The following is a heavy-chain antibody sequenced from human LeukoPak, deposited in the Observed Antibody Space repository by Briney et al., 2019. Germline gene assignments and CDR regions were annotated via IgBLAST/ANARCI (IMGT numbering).Heavy chain of an antibody. V-gene: IGHV4-39*01. CDR1: GGSISSRSQC. D-gene: IGHD1-14*01. CDR2: IFHSGST. J-gene: IGHJ3*02. Sequence: SETLSFNSTIPGGSISSRSQCWSCVRKPPGKGLERLGSIFHSGSTYYSPSFKSRVTISADTSKTQFSLRLPSVTAADTAVYYCAGWSSGRSAYDIWGRGTMVAVSS. CDR3: AGWSSGRSAYDI.